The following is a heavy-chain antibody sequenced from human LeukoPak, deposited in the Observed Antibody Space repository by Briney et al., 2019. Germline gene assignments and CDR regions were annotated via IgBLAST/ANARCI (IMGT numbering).Heavy chain of an antibody. CDR2: ISWTGATL. CDR1: GFIFDDYV. CDR3: ARDEDYYGSGSYLDY. J-gene: IGHJ4*02. V-gene: IGHV3-9*01. D-gene: IGHD3-10*01. Sequence: GGSLRLSCAASGFIFDDYVMHWVRQAPGKGLEWVSGISWTGATLGYADSVKGRFTISRDDAKNSLYLQMNSLRVEDTAWYYCARDEDYYGSGSYLDYWGQGTLVTVSS.